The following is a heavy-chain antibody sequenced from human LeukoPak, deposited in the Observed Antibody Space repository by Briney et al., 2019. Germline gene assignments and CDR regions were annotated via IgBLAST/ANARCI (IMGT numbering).Heavy chain of an antibody. J-gene: IGHJ3*02. V-gene: IGHV1-8*03. CDR2: MNPNSGNT. CDR1: GYTFTSYD. CDR3: ARDFIAVAGMDGFDM. D-gene: IGHD6-19*01. Sequence: GASVKVSCKASGYTFTSYDINWVRQATGQGLEWMGWMNPNSGNTGYAQKFQGRVTITRNTSISTAYMELSSLRSEDTAVYYCARDFIAVAGMDGFDMWGQGTMVTVSS.